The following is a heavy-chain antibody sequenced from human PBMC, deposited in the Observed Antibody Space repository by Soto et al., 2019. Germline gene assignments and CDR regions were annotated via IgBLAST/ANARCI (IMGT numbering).Heavy chain of an antibody. CDR1: GYTFTNYD. J-gene: IGHJ5*02. D-gene: IGHD4-17*01. CDR2: LNPNSGNT. V-gene: IGHV1-8*01. CDR3: ARGRTVRNWFDP. Sequence: ASVKVYCKDSGYTFTNYDINWVRQAPGQGLEWMGWLNPNSGNTGYAQKFQGRVTMTGNTSISTAYMELSNLRSEDTAVYYCARGRTVRNWFDPWGQGTQVTVSS.